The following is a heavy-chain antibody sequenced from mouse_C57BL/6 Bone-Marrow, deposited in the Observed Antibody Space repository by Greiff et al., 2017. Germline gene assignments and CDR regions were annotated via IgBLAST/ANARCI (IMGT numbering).Heavy chain of an antibody. J-gene: IGHJ2*01. Sequence: QVQLKESGAELVRPGASVTLSCKASGYTFTDYEMHWVKQTPVHGLEWIGAIDPETGGTAYNQKFKGKAILTADKSSSTAYMELRSLTSEDSAVYYCTRGWRTGTTWTYFDYWGQGTTLTVSS. D-gene: IGHD4-1*01. CDR1: GYTFTDYE. CDR2: IDPETGGT. CDR3: TRGWRTGTTWTYFDY. V-gene: IGHV1-15*01.